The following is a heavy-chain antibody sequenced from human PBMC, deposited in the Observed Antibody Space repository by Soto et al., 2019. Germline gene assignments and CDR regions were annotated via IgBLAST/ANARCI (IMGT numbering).Heavy chain of an antibody. Sequence: GASVKVSCKASGGTFSSYAISWVRQAPGQGLEWMGGIIPIFGTANYAQKFQGRVTITADESTSTAYMELSSLRSEDTAVYYCVEYSSPKYYYDSSGSPVYWGQGTLVTVSS. V-gene: IGHV1-69*13. CDR2: IIPIFGTA. D-gene: IGHD3-22*01. CDR1: GGTFSSYA. J-gene: IGHJ4*02. CDR3: VEYSSPKYYYDSSGSPVY.